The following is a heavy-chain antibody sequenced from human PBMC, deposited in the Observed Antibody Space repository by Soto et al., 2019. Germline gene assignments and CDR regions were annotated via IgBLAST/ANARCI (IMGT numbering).Heavy chain of an antibody. CDR2: ISYSGTT. J-gene: IGHJ4*02. CDR1: GASISGYH. Sequence: PSETLSLTCGVSGASISGYHWSWIRQFPGKGLEWIGYISYSGTTHYNPSLQNRVTMSIDTSKNQVSLQVNSVTAADTAVYYCARDHPHSYGVYYFDYWGQGTPVTVSS. V-gene: IGHV4-59*01. CDR3: ARDHPHSYGVYYFDY. D-gene: IGHD5-18*01.